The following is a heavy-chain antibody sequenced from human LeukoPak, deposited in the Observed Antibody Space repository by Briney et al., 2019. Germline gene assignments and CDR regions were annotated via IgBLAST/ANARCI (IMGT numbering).Heavy chain of an antibody. CDR3: ASSLPHDYTEFDY. V-gene: IGHV5-51*01. J-gene: IGHJ4*02. CDR1: GYSFTSYW. Sequence: GESLKIFCKGSGYSFTSYWIGWVRQMPGKGLEWMGIIYPGDSDTRYSPSFQGQVTISADKSISTAYLQWSSLKASDTAMYYCASSLPHDYTEFDYWGQGTLVTVSS. D-gene: IGHD4-11*01. CDR2: IYPGDSDT.